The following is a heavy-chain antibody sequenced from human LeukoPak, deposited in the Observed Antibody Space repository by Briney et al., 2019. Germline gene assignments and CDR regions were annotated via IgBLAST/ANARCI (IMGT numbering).Heavy chain of an antibody. D-gene: IGHD5-18*01. V-gene: IGHV1-46*03. J-gene: IGHJ4*02. CDR1: GYTFPSYY. Sequence: ASVKVSCKASGYTFPSYYMHWVRQAPGQGLEWMGIINPSGGSTTYAQKFQGRVTMTRDTSTSTVYMELSSLRSEDTAVYCCARNTLDTAMGAAVDYWGQGTLVTVSS. CDR3: ARNTLDTAMGAAVDY. CDR2: INPSGGST.